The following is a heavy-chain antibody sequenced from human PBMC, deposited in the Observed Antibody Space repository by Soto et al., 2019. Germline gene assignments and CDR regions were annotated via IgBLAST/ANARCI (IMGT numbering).Heavy chain of an antibody. V-gene: IGHV1-69*02. CDR2: IIPILGIA. Sequence: QVQLVQSGAEVKKPGSSVKVSCKASGGTFSSYTISWVRQAPGQGLEWMGRIIPILGIANYAQKFQGRVTITADKSTSTACMEMSSLRSEDTAVYYCARAGGYGSWSYYSSWGQGTLVTVSS. J-gene: IGHJ5*02. CDR1: GGTFSSYT. D-gene: IGHD3-10*01. CDR3: ARAGGYGSWSYYSS.